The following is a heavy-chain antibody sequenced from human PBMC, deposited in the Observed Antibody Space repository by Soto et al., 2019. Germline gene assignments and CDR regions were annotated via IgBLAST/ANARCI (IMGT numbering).Heavy chain of an antibody. Sequence: QVQLQQSGPGLVKPSETLSLTCTVSGGSISTYYWSWIRQPPGKGLEWIGYIYYGGSANYNPSLESRVTISLDRSKKQFSLRLNSVTAADTAGYYCSRGGHCTDGVCSALDYWGQGTLVTVSS. J-gene: IGHJ4*02. D-gene: IGHD2-8*01. CDR3: SRGGHCTDGVCSALDY. CDR2: IYYGGSA. V-gene: IGHV4-59*08. CDR1: GGSISTYY.